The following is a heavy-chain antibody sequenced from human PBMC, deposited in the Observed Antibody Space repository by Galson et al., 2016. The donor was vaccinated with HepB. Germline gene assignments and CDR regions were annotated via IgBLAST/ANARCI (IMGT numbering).Heavy chain of an antibody. CDR2: ISGSGGST. D-gene: IGHD6-13*01. Sequence: SLRLSCAASGFRFTTYAFSWVRQAPGKGLEWVSGISGSGGSTYYADSVKGRFTISRDNSKNTLFLKMASLRAEDTAVYSCARGRAATPGTIDDWFDPWGQGTLVTVSS. CDR3: ARGRAATPGTIDDWFDP. V-gene: IGHV3-23*01. CDR1: GFRFTTYA. J-gene: IGHJ5*02.